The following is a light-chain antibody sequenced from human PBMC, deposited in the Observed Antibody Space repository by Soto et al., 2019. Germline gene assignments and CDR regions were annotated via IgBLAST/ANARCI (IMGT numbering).Light chain of an antibody. CDR1: SSNIGAGYY. J-gene: IGLJ2*01. Sequence: QSVLTQPPSVSGAPGQRVTISCTGSSSNIGAGYYVHWYQQLPGIAPKLLIYTNTNRPSGVPDRFSGSKSGTSASLAITGLQAEDEADYYCQSYDSSLSGFVFGGGTKVTVL. CDR3: QSYDSSLSGFV. V-gene: IGLV1-40*01. CDR2: TNT.